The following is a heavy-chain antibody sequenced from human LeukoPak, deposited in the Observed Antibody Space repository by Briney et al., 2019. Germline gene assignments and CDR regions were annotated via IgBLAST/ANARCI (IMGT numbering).Heavy chain of an antibody. V-gene: IGHV1-69*04. CDR1: GGTFSSYA. CDR3: ARAHPGYSSGWYDY. CDR2: IIPILGIA. Sequence: SAKVSCKASGGTFSSYAISWVRQAPGQGLEWMGRIIPILGIANYAQKFRGRVTITADKSTSTAYMELSSLRSEDTAVYYCARAHPGYSSGWYDYWGQGTLVTVSS. J-gene: IGHJ4*02. D-gene: IGHD6-19*01.